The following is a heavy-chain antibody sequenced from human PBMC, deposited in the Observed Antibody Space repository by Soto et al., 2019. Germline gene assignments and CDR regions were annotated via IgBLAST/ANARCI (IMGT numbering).Heavy chain of an antibody. CDR3: ARVVPGAEAWFGP. J-gene: IGHJ5*02. V-gene: IGHV1-18*01. D-gene: IGHD2-2*01. Sequence: ASVKLSFKTSGYTLSNYGITWVRQAPGQPLEWMGWISLYSDGTNYAQKFQGRVSMTTDTSTTTAYMELRSLRSDDTAVYYCARVVPGAEAWFGPWGQGTLVTVYS. CDR1: GYTLSNYG. CDR2: ISLYSDGT.